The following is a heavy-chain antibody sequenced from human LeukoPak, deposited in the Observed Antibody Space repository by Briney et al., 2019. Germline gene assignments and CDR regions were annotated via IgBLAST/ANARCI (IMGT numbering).Heavy chain of an antibody. J-gene: IGHJ1*01. CDR1: GFTVTNTY. D-gene: IGHD3-10*01. V-gene: IGHV3-66*02. CDR2: IWSRGDT. CDR3: ALFRVNWALAH. Sequence: PGGSLRLSCAASGFTVTNTYMSWVRQAPGKGLEWVSVIWSRGDTYYADAVKGRFTLSRDNSKNTLDLQMNSLRPEDTAVYYCALFRVNWALAHWGQGTMVTVSS.